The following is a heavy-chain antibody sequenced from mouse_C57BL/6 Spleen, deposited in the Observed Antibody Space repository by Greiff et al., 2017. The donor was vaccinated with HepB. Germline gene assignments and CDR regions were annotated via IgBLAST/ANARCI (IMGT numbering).Heavy chain of an antibody. CDR2: IWRGGST. J-gene: IGHJ1*03. CDR1: GFSLTSYG. CDR3: ATKGDYYGSSYWYFDV. Sequence: VQLQQSGPGLVQPSQSLSITCTVSGFSLTSYGVHWVRQSPGKGLEWLGVIWRGGSTDYNAAFMSRLSITKDNSKSQVFFKMNSLQADDTAIYYCATKGDYYGSSYWYFDVWGTGTTVTVSS. D-gene: IGHD1-1*01. V-gene: IGHV2-5*01.